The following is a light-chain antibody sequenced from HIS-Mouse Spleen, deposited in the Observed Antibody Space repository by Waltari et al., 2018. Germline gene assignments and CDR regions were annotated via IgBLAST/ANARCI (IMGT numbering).Light chain of an antibody. V-gene: IGLV1-40*01. CDR1: SSNIGAGYD. CDR3: QSYDSSLV. CDR2: GNS. Sequence: QSVLTQPPSVSGAPGQRVTISCTGSSSNIGAGYDVHWYQQLPGTAPKLLIYGNSNRPSGVPDQFSGSKSGTSASLAITGLQAEDEADYYCQSYDSSLVFGGGTKLTVL. J-gene: IGLJ2*01.